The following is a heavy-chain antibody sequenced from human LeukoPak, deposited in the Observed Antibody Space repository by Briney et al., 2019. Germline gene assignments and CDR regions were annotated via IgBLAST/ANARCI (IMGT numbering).Heavy chain of an antibody. CDR1: RFTFGGYA. Sequence: GGSLSLFCVASRFTFGGYAMSWVRQARGKGLEWVSSISAGSEDSYYADSVKGRFTISRDNSKSTLYLQVNSLRADDTAVYYCARTIAQYSNTWLYYYYGLDVWGQGTTVTVSS. CDR3: ARTIAQYSNTWLYYYYGLDV. J-gene: IGHJ6*02. D-gene: IGHD1-7*01. CDR2: ISAGSEDS. V-gene: IGHV3-23*01.